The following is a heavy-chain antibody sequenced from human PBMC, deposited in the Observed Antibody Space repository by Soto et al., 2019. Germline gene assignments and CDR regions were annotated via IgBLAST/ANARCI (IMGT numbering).Heavy chain of an antibody. D-gene: IGHD3-10*01. Sequence: QVQLRESGPGLVKPSQTLSLTCTVSGGSISSGGYYWSWIRQHPGKGLEWIGYIYYSGSTYYNPSLKRRVTISVDTSKNQFSLKLSSVTAADTAVYYCARDFPQQDGSGGAFDIWGQGTMVTVSS. V-gene: IGHV4-31*03. CDR2: IYYSGST. CDR1: GGSISSGGYY. CDR3: ARDFPQQDGSGGAFDI. J-gene: IGHJ3*02.